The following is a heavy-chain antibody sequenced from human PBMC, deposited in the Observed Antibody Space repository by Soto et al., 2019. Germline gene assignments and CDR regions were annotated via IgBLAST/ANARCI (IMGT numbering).Heavy chain of an antibody. CDR2: IYHSGST. D-gene: IGHD3-22*01. Sequence: PSETLSLTCAVSGGSISSGGYSWSWIRQPPGKGLEWIGYIYHSGSTYYNPSLKSRVTISVDTSKNQFSLKLSSVTAADTAVYYCARIFFTMIVVSEYGMDVWGQGTTVTVSS. V-gene: IGHV4-30-2*01. CDR1: GGSISSGGYS. CDR3: ARIFFTMIVVSEYGMDV. J-gene: IGHJ6*02.